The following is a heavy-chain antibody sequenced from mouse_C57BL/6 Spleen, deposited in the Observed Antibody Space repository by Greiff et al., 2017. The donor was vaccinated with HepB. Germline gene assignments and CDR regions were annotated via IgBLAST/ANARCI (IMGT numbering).Heavy chain of an antibody. J-gene: IGHJ4*01. V-gene: IGHV1-55*01. CDR2: IYPGSGST. CDR3: ARKGYYSNGYYAMDY. Sequence: QVQLKQPGAELVKPGASVKMSCKASGYTFTSYWITWVKQRPGQGLEWIGDIYPGSGSTNYNEKFKSKATLTVDTSSSTAYMQLSSLTSEDSAVYYCARKGYYSNGYYAMDYWGQGTSVTVSS. CDR1: GYTFTSYW. D-gene: IGHD2-5*01.